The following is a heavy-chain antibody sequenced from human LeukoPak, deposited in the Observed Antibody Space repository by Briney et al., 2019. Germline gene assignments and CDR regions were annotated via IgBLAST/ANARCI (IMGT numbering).Heavy chain of an antibody. CDR1: GGSISSGGYY. V-gene: IGHV4-30-2*01. Sequence: SETLSLTCTVSGGSISSGGYYWSWIRQPPGKGLEWIGYIYHSGSTYYNPSLKSRVTISVDRSKNQFSLKLSSVTAADTAVYYCARAQLERRFPDIWGQGTMVTVSS. J-gene: IGHJ3*02. D-gene: IGHD1-1*01. CDR2: IYHSGST. CDR3: ARAQLERRFPDI.